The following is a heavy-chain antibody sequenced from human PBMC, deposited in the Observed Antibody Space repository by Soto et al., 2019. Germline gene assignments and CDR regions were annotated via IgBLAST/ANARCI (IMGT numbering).Heavy chain of an antibody. Sequence: SETLSLTCTVSGGSISSSSYYWGWIRQPPGKGLEWIGSIYYSGSTYYNPSLKSRFTISRDNAKNSLYLQMNSLRAEDMAVYYCARDRRYGVPYFDYWGQGTLVTVSS. CDR3: ARDRRYGVPYFDY. D-gene: IGHD1-20*01. CDR1: GGSISSSSYY. CDR2: IYYSGST. V-gene: IGHV4-39*02. J-gene: IGHJ4*02.